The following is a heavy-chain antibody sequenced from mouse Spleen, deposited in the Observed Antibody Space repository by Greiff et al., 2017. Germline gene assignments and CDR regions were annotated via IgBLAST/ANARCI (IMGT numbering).Heavy chain of an antibody. Sequence: VHVKQSGPVLVKPGASVKMSCKASGYTFTDYYMNWVKQSHGKSLEWIGVINPYNGGTSYNQKFKGKATLTVDKSSSTAYMELNSLTSEDSAVYYCARGEFTTVPYYFDYWGQGTTLTVSS. CDR1: GYTFTDYY. J-gene: IGHJ2*01. CDR3: ARGEFTTVPYYFDY. D-gene: IGHD1-1*01. V-gene: IGHV1-19*01. CDR2: INPYNGGT.